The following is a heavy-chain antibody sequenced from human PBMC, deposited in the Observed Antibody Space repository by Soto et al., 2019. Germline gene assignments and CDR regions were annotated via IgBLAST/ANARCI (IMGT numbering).Heavy chain of an antibody. D-gene: IGHD3-3*01. CDR1: GFIFSTYA. J-gene: IGHJ6*02. CDR2: VSYDGSFK. V-gene: IGHV3-30*18. CDR3: AKSRSYNFWGGYSSLREGYGLDV. Sequence: QAQLVESGGGVVQPGRSLRLSCAASGFIFSTYAMHWVRQAPGKGLEWVAVVSYDGSFKFYGDSVKGRVTISRDNSKNTLNLQVNSLKPEDTGVYYCAKSRSYNFWGGYSSLREGYGLDVWGQGTTVTVSS.